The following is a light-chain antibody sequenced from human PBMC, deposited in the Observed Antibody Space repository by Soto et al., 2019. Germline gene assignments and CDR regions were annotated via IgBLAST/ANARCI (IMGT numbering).Light chain of an antibody. J-gene: IGLJ2*01. CDR1: SSDVGGYNY. V-gene: IGLV2-14*01. CDR3: SSFTSSNTVL. Sequence: QSALTQPVSVSGSPGQSITISCTGTSSDVGGYNYVSWYQQHPGKAPKLIIYNVSNRPSGVSNRFSGSKSGNTASLTISGLQAEDEGHYYCSSFTSSNTVLFGGGTKLTVL. CDR2: NVS.